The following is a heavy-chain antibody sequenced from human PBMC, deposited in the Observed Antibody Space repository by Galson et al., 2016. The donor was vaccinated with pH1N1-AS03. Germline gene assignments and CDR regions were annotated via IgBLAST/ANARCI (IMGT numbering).Heavy chain of an antibody. J-gene: IGHJ4*02. CDR1: GFPFSGYS. CDR3: ATTDGYNSYFDY. CDR2: ISTSDSSI. V-gene: IGHV3-21*04. D-gene: IGHD5-24*01. Sequence: SLRLSCAASGFPFSGYSMNWVRQAPGKGLEWVSFISTSDSSIYYADSVKGRFTTSRDNAKSSVYLQIHSLRADDTAVYYCATTDGYNSYFDYWGQGTLVTVSP.